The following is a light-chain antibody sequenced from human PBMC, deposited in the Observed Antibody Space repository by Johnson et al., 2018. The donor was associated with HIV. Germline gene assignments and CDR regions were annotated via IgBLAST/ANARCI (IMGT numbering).Light chain of an antibody. CDR2: ENN. CDR3: GTWDSSLIVYV. CDR1: SSNIGNNY. Sequence: QSVLTQPPSVSAAPGQKVTISCSGSSSNIGNNYVSWYQQFPGTAPKLLIYENNKRPSGIPDRFSGSKSGTSVTLDITGLQTGDEADYYCGTWDSSLIVYVFGTGTKVTFL. J-gene: IGLJ1*01. V-gene: IGLV1-51*02.